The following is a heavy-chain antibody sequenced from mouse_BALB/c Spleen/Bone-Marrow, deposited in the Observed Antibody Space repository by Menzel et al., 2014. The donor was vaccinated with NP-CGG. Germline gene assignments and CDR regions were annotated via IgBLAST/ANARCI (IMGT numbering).Heavy chain of an antibody. Sequence: QVQLQQSGAELAKPGASVKMSCKASGYTFTSYWMHWVKQRPGQGLEWIGYINPSTGYTEYNQKFKDKATLTADKSSSTAYMQLSSLTSEDSAVYYCARYGNYGDYFDYRGQGTTLPVSS. D-gene: IGHD2-1*01. J-gene: IGHJ2*01. CDR1: GYTFTSYW. CDR2: INPSTGYT. V-gene: IGHV1-7*01. CDR3: ARYGNYGDYFDY.